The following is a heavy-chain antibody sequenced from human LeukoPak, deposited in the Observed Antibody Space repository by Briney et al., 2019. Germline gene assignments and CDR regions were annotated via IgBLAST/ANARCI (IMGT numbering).Heavy chain of an antibody. D-gene: IGHD3-10*01. CDR2: INRDGGCT. CDR3: ARVPATMVRRVAGYYYGMDV. CDR1: GFTFRKYW. J-gene: IGHJ6*02. V-gene: IGHV3-74*01. Sequence: GGSLRLSCAASGFTFRKYWMHWVRQAPGKGLVWVSRINRDGGCTCYADSVKGRFTISRDSAKNTLYLQMNSLRAEDTAVYYCARVPATMVRRVAGYYYGMDVWGQGTTVTVSS.